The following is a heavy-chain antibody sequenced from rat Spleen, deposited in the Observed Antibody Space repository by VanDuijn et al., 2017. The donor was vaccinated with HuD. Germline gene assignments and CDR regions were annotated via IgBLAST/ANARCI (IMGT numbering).Heavy chain of an antibody. CDR1: GFTYSDYV. D-gene: IGHD5-1*01. CDR3: AKVLSGSFDY. J-gene: IGHJ2*01. Sequence: EVQLVESGGGLVQPGRSLKLSCAASGFTYSDYVMDWVRQATTKGLEWVASTTSGGGFTFYRDPVKGRFTISRDEAKNTLYLQMDSLRSEDTATYYCAKVLSGSFDYWGQGVMVTVSS. V-gene: IGHV5S13*01. CDR2: TTSGGGFT.